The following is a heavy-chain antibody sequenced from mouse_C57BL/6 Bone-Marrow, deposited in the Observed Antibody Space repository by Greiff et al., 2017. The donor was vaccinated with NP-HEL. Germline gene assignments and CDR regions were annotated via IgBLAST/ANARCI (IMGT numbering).Heavy chain of an antibody. D-gene: IGHD3-1*01. V-gene: IGHV1-63*01. J-gene: IGHJ2*01. CDR2: IYPGGGYT. Sequence: VQLQQSGAELVRPGTSVKMSCKASGYTFTNYWIGWAKQRPGHGLEWIGDIYPGGGYTNYNEKFKGKATLTADKSSSTAYMQFSSLTSEDSAIYYCARSGWAPFDYWGQGTTLTVSS. CDR1: GYTFTNYW. CDR3: ARSGWAPFDY.